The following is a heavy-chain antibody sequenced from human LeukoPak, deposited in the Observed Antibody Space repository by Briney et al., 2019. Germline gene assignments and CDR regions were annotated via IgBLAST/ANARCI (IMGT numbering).Heavy chain of an antibody. Sequence: SVKVSCKASGGTFSSYAISWVRQAPGQGLEWMGGIIPILGTANYAQKFQGRVTITADESTSTAYMELSSLRSEDTAVYYCARELMVRGVIYWFDPWGQGTLVTVSS. CDR1: GGTFSSYA. J-gene: IGHJ5*02. V-gene: IGHV1-69*13. D-gene: IGHD3-10*01. CDR2: IIPILGTA. CDR3: ARELMVRGVIYWFDP.